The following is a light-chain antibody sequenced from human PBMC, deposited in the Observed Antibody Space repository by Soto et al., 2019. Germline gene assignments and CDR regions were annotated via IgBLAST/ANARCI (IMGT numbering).Light chain of an antibody. V-gene: IGLV1-40*01. CDR1: RSNIGAGYD. CDR3: QSYDSSLSGYV. Sequence: QSVLTQPPSVSGAPGQRVTISCTGSRSNIGAGYDVHWYQQLPGTAPKLLIYANNIRPSGVPGRFSGSKSGTSASLAITGLQAEGEADYYCQSYDSSLSGYVFGTGTKGTVL. CDR2: ANN. J-gene: IGLJ1*01.